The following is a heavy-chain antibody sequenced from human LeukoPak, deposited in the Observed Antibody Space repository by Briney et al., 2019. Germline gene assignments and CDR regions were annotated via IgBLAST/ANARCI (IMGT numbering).Heavy chain of an antibody. CDR2: VSSSGTTT. CDR1: GFTFSSYS. V-gene: IGHV3-48*02. CDR3: ARADRDGNKRFLD. J-gene: IGHJ4*02. Sequence: GGSLRLSCAASGFTFSSYSVIWARQAPGKGLERVSYVSSSGTTTYYADSVKGRFTISRDNGKNLVSLQMNSLRDEDTAVYYCARADRDGNKRFLDWGQGTLSPSPQ. D-gene: IGHD5-24*01.